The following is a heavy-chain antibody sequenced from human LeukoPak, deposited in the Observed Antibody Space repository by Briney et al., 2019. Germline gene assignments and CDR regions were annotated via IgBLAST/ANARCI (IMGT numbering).Heavy chain of an antibody. CDR2: INEDATTI. Sequence: GGSLRLSCAASGFAFSAYWMHWVRQAPGQGLEWVARINEDATTITYADSVKGRFIISRDNSKKSLYLQMNNVRAEDTAVYYCVRDLIFVWTPGDDFDFWGQGTLVIVSS. CDR1: GFAFSAYW. J-gene: IGHJ4*02. V-gene: IGHV3-74*01. CDR3: VRDLIFVWTPGDDFDF. D-gene: IGHD3-3*01.